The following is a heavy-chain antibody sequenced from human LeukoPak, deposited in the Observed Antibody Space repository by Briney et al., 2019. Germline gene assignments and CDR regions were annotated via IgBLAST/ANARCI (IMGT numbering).Heavy chain of an antibody. V-gene: IGHV3-66*04. CDR1: GFTFSNYG. D-gene: IGHD5-18*01. Sequence: GGSLRLSCAASGFTFSNYGMHWVRQAPGKGLEWVSIIYSGGNTYYADSVKGRFTISRDNSKNTLYLQMNGLRAEDTAVYYCARQQDTTNPGYWGQGTLVTVSS. CDR2: IYSGGNT. CDR3: ARQQDTTNPGY. J-gene: IGHJ4*02.